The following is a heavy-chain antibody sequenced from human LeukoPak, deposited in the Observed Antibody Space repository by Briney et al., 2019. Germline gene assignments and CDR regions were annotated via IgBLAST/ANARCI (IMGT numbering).Heavy chain of an antibody. CDR3: ARVVAGTGGYFSYYYLDV. CDR1: GFTFDDYA. V-gene: IGHV3-48*03. D-gene: IGHD3-10*01. J-gene: IGHJ6*03. CDR2: ISSSGSSI. Sequence: PGGSLRLSCAASGFTFDDYAMHWVRQAPGKGLEWVSSISSSGSSINYAESVKGRFTISRDNAKNSLYLQMSSLRAEDTAIYYCARVVAGTGGYFSYYYLDVWGKGTTVTVSS.